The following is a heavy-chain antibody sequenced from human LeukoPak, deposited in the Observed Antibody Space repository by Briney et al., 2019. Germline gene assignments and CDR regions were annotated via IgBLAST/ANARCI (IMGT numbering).Heavy chain of an antibody. J-gene: IGHJ5*02. Sequence: GASVKVSCKASGYTFTSYGISWVRQAPGQGLEWMGWISAYNGNTNYAQKLQGRVTMTTDTSTSTAYMELRSLRSDDTAVYYCARGPIVEWEPGGWWFDPWGQGTLVTVSS. CDR3: ARGPIVEWEPGGWWFDP. CDR1: GYTFTSYG. D-gene: IGHD1-26*01. V-gene: IGHV1-18*01. CDR2: ISAYNGNT.